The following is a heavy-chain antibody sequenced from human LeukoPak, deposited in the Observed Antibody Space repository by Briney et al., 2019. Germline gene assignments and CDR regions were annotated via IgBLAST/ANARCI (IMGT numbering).Heavy chain of an antibody. CDR2: IYYSGST. CDR3: ARGVARGANWFDP. V-gene: IGHV4-31*03. CDR1: GVSISSGGYY. J-gene: IGHJ5*02. Sequence: SQTLSLTCTVSGVSISSGGYYWRWIRQHPGKGLEWIGYIYYSGSTYYNPSLKSRVTISVDTSKNQFSLKLSSVTAADTAVYYCARGVARGANWFDPWGQGTLVTVSS. D-gene: IGHD2-15*01.